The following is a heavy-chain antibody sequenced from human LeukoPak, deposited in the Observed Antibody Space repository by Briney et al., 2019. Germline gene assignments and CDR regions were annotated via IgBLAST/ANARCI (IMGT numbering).Heavy chain of an antibody. J-gene: IGHJ4*02. D-gene: IGHD6-13*01. CDR3: VGFRATAGLY. CDR2: ISYDGSNK. V-gene: IGHV3-30*14. Sequence: GGSLRLSCAASGFTFSSYAMHWVRQAPGKGLEWVAVISYDGSNKYYADSVKGRFTISRDNSRNTLYLQMISLRTEDTAVYYCVGFRATAGLYWGQGTLVTVSS. CDR1: GFTFSSYA.